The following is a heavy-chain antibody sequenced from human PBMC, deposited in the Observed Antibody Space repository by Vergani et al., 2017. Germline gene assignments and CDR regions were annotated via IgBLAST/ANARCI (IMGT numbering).Heavy chain of an antibody. J-gene: IGHJ3*01. V-gene: IGHV4-61*02. CDR1: GGSISAGYYF. CDR3: ARRSGGYYSGGKVHPLRTAFDV. D-gene: IGHD2-15*01. Sequence: QVQLQASGPGRVKPSQTLSLTCTMSGGSISAGYYFWSWIRQPAGKGLEWLGDISASGNASHSPSLKTRVSLSVDTSKKQFSLTVTSVTAADTAIYFCARRSGGYYSGGKVHPLRTAFDVWGQGTVVTVSS. CDR2: ISASGNA.